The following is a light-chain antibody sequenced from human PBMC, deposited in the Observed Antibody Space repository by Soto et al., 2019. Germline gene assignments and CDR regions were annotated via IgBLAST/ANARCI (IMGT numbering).Light chain of an antibody. CDR3: QSSENNLWV. J-gene: IGLJ3*02. CDR2: EDN. V-gene: IGLV6-57*04. CDR1: GGSIASNL. Sequence: NFMLTQPHSVSESPGKTVTISCARSGGSIASNLVQWYQLRPGSGPTTVISEDNQRPSGVPDRFAGSIAASSNSASLTVSGLKPEDEADCFCQSSENNLWVFGGGTKLTVL.